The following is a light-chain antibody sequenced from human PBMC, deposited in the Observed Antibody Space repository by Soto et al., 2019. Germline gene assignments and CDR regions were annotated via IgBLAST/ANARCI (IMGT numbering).Light chain of an antibody. CDR2: SAS. J-gene: IGKJ4*01. CDR1: QSVRND. Sequence: EIVLPQSPATLSLSPGERATLSCRASQSVRNDLVWYPQKPGQAPRVLLYSASNRATGIPARFSGSGSGTAFTLNISSLEPEEYAVYYCQHSTNWPPTFGGGKKVE. CDR3: QHSTNWPPT. V-gene: IGKV3-11*01.